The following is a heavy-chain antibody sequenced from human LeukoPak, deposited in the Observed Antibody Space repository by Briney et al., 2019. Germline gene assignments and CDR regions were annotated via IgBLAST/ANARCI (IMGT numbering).Heavy chain of an antibody. V-gene: IGHV3-21*01. Sequence: PGGSLRLSCAASGFTFSSYSMNWVRQAPGKGLEWVSSISSSSSYIYYADSVRGRFTISRDNANNSLYLQMNSLRDEDTAVYYCARDLNYAFDIWGQGTVVTVSS. CDR1: GFTFSSYS. J-gene: IGHJ3*02. CDR2: ISSSSSYI. CDR3: ARDLNYAFDI.